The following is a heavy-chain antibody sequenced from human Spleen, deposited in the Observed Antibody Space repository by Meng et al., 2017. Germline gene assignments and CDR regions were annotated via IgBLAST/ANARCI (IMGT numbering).Heavy chain of an antibody. D-gene: IGHD6-19*01. CDR1: GFTFSSYA. V-gene: IGHV3-23*01. CDR2: ISGSGGST. CDR3: AKSASSGWTTLDAFDI. J-gene: IGHJ3*02. Sequence: GGSLRLSCAASGFTFSSYAMSWVRQAPGKGLEWVSAISGSGGSTYYADSVEGRFTISRDNSKNTLYLQMNSLRAEDTAVYYCAKSASSGWTTLDAFDIWGQGTMVTVSS.